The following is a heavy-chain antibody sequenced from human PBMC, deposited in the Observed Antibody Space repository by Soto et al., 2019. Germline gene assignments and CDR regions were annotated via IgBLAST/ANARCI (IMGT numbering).Heavy chain of an antibody. CDR2: ISGHNGNT. Sequence: QVQLVHSGAEVKKPGASVKVSCKASGYSFTSYGISWVRQAPGQGPEWMGWISGHNGNTNHPQSLQGIVTMTTDTSRNTAYLELRSLRSDDTAVYYCARHRFNFYDDTVYYYFDYWGQGTLVTVSS. V-gene: IGHV1-18*04. CDR1: GYSFTSYG. CDR3: ARHRFNFYDDTVYYYFDY. J-gene: IGHJ4*02. D-gene: IGHD3-22*01.